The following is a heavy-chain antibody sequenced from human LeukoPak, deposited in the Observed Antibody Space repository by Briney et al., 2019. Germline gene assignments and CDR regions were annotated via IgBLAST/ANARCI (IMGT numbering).Heavy chain of an antibody. D-gene: IGHD1-1*01. CDR1: GGSFSGYY. V-gene: IGHV4-34*01. J-gene: IGHJ6*03. CDR3: ARNWNGYYYYMDV. Sequence: SETLSLTCAVYGGSFSGYYWSWIRQPPGKGLEWIGEINHSGSTNYNPSLKSRVTISVDTSKNQFSLKLSSVTAADTAVYYCARNWNGYYYYMDVWGKGTTVTVSS. CDR2: INHSGST.